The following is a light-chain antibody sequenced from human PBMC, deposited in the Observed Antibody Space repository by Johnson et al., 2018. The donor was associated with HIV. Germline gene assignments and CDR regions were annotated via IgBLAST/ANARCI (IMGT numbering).Light chain of an antibody. J-gene: IGLJ1*01. V-gene: IGLV1-51*02. CDR3: GTWDDSLSTYV. CDR2: ENN. CDR1: SSNIGNNY. Sequence: QSVLTQPPSVSAAPGQKVTISCSGSSSNIGNNYVSWYQQLPGTAPKLLIYENNKRPSGIPDRFSGSKSCTSATLGITGLQTGDEADYYCGTWDDSLSTYVVGTGTKVTVL.